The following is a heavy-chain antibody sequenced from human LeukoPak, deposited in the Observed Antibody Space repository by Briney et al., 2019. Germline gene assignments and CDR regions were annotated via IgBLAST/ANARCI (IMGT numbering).Heavy chain of an antibody. CDR2: ISHDGSNK. CDR3: ATSSTGATFRFDY. CDR1: GFSFSSYG. Sequence: PGGSLRLSCAASGFSFSSYGMHWVCLAPGKGLEGVALISHDGSNKYYVDSVKGRFTISRDNSKNTLDLQMNSLRAEDTAVYYCATSSTGATFRFDYWGQGTLVTVSS. D-gene: IGHD1-7*01. J-gene: IGHJ4*02. V-gene: IGHV3-30*03.